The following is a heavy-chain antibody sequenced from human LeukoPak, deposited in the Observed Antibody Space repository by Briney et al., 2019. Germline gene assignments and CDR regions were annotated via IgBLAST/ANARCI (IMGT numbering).Heavy chain of an antibody. CDR3: SKVPSYYDSSGWVY. V-gene: IGHV3-23*01. CDR1: GFTFSSYA. D-gene: IGHD3-22*01. Sequence: GGSLRLSCAASGFTFSSYAMSWVRQAPGKGLEWVSAISGSGGSTYYGDSVKGRFTICRDNSKKTLSLQMNSLRAEDTAVYYCSKVPSYYDSSGWVYWGQGTLVTVSS. CDR2: ISGSGGST. J-gene: IGHJ4*02.